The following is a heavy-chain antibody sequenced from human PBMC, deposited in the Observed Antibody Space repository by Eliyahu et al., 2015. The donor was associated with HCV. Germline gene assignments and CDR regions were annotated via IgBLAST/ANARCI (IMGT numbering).Heavy chain of an antibody. J-gene: IGHJ6*02. Sequence: QVQLVESGGGVVQPGRSLXXSCAASGFTFSSXGMHXVRRAPGKGAEGVAVIWYDGSNKYYADSVKGRFTISRDNSKNTLYLQMNSLRAEDTAVYYCARDLPYDFWSGYIYYYYYYGMDVWGQGTTVTVSS. V-gene: IGHV3-33*01. CDR2: IWYDGSNK. CDR3: ARDLPYDFWSGYIYYYYYYGMDV. D-gene: IGHD3-3*01. CDR1: GFTFSSXG.